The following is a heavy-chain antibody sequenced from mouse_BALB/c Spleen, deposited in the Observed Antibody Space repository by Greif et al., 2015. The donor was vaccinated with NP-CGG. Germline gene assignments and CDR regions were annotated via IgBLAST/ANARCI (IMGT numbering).Heavy chain of an antibody. CDR2: INPSNGGT. CDR1: GYTFTSYY. J-gene: IGHJ4*01. V-gene: IGHV1S81*02. D-gene: IGHD2-12*01. CDR3: TRRGFTRAMDY. Sequence: LVESGAELVKPGASVELSCKASGYTFTSYYMYWVKQRPGQGLEWIGEINPSNGGTNFNEKFKSKATLTVDKSSSTAYMQLSSLTSEDSAVYYCTRRGFTRAMDYWGQGTSVTVSS.